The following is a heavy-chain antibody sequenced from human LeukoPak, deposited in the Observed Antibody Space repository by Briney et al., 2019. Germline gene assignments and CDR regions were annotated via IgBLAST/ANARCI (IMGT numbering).Heavy chain of an antibody. J-gene: IGHJ3*02. D-gene: IGHD3-22*01. Sequence: GGSLRLSCAASGFTFRRYGMSWVRQAPGKGLEWVAVISYDGSNKYYADSVKGRFNISRDNSKNTLYLQMNFLRAEDTSMYYCANPLDSSGYYHSDAFDIWGQGTMVSVSS. CDR1: GFTFRRYG. V-gene: IGHV3-30*18. CDR3: ANPLDSSGYYHSDAFDI. CDR2: ISYDGSNK.